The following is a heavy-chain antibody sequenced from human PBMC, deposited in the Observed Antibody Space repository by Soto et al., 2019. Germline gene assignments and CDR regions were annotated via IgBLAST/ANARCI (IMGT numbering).Heavy chain of an antibody. CDR1: GGSISSYY. V-gene: IGHV4-59*01. Sequence: PSETLSLTCTVSGGSISSYYWSWIRQPPGKGLEWIGYIYYSGSTNYNPSLKSRVTISVDTSKNQFSLKLSSVTAADTAVYYCAGNWDSGYSSGWSLDYWGQGTLVTVSS. J-gene: IGHJ4*02. CDR2: IYYSGST. CDR3: AGNWDSGYSSGWSLDY. D-gene: IGHD6-19*01.